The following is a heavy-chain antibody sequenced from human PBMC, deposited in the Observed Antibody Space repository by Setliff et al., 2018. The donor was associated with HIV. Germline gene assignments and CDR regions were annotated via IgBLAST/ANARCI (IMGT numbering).Heavy chain of an antibody. CDR3: AREPYYDILTGYLDY. V-gene: IGHV3-23*01. Sequence: GGSLRLSCAASGFTFSNFAMSWVRLTPGKGLEWVSGITDSGSTTYYDDSVKGRFTISRDNSKNTLYLQMNSLRAEDTALYYCAREPYYDILTGYLDYWGQGALVTVSS. D-gene: IGHD3-9*01. CDR1: GFTFSNFA. J-gene: IGHJ4*02. CDR2: ITDSGSTT.